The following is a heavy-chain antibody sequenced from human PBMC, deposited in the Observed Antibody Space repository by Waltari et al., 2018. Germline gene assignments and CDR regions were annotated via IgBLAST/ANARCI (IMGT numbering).Heavy chain of an antibody. CDR3: ALLLWFRERNWFDP. J-gene: IGHJ5*02. CDR1: GFTFSSYW. CDR2: IKQDGSEK. D-gene: IGHD3-10*01. Sequence: EVQLVESGGGLVQPGGSLRLSCAASGFTFSSYWMSWVRQAPGKGLEWVANIKQDGSEKYYVDSVKGRFTISRDNAKNSLYLQMNSLRAEDTAVYYCALLLWFRERNWFDPWGQGTLVTVSS. V-gene: IGHV3-7*01.